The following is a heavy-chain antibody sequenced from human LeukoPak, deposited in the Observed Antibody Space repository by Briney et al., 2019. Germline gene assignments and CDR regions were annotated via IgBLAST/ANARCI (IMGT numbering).Heavy chain of an antibody. CDR1: GGSFSGYY. Sequence: PSETLSLTCAVYGGSFSGYYWSWIRQPPGKGLEWIGEINHSGSTNYNPSLKSRVTISVDTSKNQFSLKLSSVTAADTAVYYCARDSHGSGITGENWFDPWGQGTLVTVSS. CDR2: INHSGST. V-gene: IGHV4-34*01. D-gene: IGHD3-10*01. J-gene: IGHJ5*02. CDR3: ARDSHGSGITGENWFDP.